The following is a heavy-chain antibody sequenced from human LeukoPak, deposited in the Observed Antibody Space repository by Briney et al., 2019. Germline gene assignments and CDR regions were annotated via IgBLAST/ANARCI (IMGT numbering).Heavy chain of an antibody. CDR2: INHSGST. CDR3: ARVRARRAAMVRYFDY. CDR1: GGSFSGYY. D-gene: IGHD5-18*01. Sequence: SETLSLTCAVYGGSFSGYYWSWIRQPPGKGLEWIGEINHSGSTNYNPSLKSRVTISVDTSKNQFSLKLGSVAAADTAVYYCARVRARRAAMVRYFDYWGQGTLVTVSS. V-gene: IGHV4-34*01. J-gene: IGHJ4*02.